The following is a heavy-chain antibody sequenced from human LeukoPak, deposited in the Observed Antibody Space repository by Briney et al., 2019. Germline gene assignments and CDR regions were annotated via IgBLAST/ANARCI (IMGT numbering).Heavy chain of an antibody. CDR3: ARDKERWELHYYFDY. CDR1: GGTFSSYA. Sequence: SVKVSCKASGGTFSSYAISWVRQAPGQGLEWMGGIIPIFGTTNYAQKLQGRVTITADESTTTAYMELSSLRSEDTAVYYCARDKERWELHYYFDYWGQGTLVTVSS. V-gene: IGHV1-69*13. CDR2: IIPIFGTT. D-gene: IGHD1-26*01. J-gene: IGHJ4*02.